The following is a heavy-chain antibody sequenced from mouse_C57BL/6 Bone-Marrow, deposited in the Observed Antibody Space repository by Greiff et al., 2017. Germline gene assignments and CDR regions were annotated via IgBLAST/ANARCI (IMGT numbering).Heavy chain of an antibody. V-gene: IGHV5-4*01. CDR2: ISDGGSYT. Sequence: DVMLVESGGGLVKPGGSLKLSCAASGFTFSSYAMSWVRQTPEKRLEWVATISDGGSYTYYPDNVKGRFTISRDNAKNNLYLQMSHLKSEDTAMYYCARDSPRGPLTTVVATGAMDYWGQGTSVTVSS. CDR1: GFTFSSYA. J-gene: IGHJ4*01. D-gene: IGHD1-1*01. CDR3: ARDSPRGPLTTVVATGAMDY.